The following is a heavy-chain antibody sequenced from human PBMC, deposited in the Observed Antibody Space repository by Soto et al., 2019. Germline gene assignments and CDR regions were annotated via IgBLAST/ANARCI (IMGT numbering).Heavy chain of an antibody. V-gene: IGHV3-30*18. J-gene: IGHJ6*02. CDR1: GFTFSSYG. CDR2: ITYDGSNK. D-gene: IGHD2-15*01. Sequence: GGSLRLSCAASGFTFSSYGMHWVRQAPGKGLEWVAVITYDGSNKYYADSVKGRFTISRDNSKNTLYLQMNSLRAEDTAVYYCAKERVVVAATPYYYYYGMDVWGQGTTVTVSS. CDR3: AKERVVVAATPYYYYYGMDV.